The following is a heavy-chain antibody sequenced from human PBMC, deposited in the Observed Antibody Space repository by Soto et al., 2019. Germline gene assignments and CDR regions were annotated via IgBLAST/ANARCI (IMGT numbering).Heavy chain of an antibody. CDR1: GYAFTTYG. Sequence: QVHLVQSGAEVKKPGASVKVSCKGSGYAFTTYGITWVRQAPGQGLEWMGWISAHNVNTNYAQKLQGRVTVTRDTSTRTAYMELRSLRSDDTAVYYCTRGRYEDYWGQGALVTVSS. V-gene: IGHV1-18*01. J-gene: IGHJ4*02. D-gene: IGHD1-1*01. CDR2: ISAHNVNT. CDR3: TRGRYEDY.